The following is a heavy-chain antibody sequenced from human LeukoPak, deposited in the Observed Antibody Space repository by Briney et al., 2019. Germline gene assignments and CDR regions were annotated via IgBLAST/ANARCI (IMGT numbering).Heavy chain of an antibody. CDR2: VYYSGTYYSGST. J-gene: IGHJ4*02. D-gene: IGHD3-16*02. Sequence: SGGSLRLSCAASGFTFSSYSMNWVRQPPGKGLEWIGTVYYSGTYYSGSTQYNPSLKSRVSISVDTSKNQFSLKLSSVTAADTAVYYCARHGRFGGVIVTDYWGQGILVTVSS. V-gene: IGHV4-39*01. CDR1: GFTFSSYSMN. CDR3: ARHGRFGGVIVTDY.